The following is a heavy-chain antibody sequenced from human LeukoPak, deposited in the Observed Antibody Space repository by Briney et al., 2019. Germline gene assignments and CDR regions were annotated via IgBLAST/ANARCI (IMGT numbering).Heavy chain of an antibody. Sequence: SETLSLTCSVSDGSISSSSYYWGWIRQPPGKGLEWIGSIYYSGSTYYSPSLKSRVAISVDTSKNQFSLKLSSVTAADTAVYYCARDEGEVVVTANDAFDIWGQGTMVTVSS. CDR3: ARDEGEVVVTANDAFDI. J-gene: IGHJ3*02. D-gene: IGHD2-21*02. CDR2: IYYSGST. V-gene: IGHV4-39*02. CDR1: DGSISSSSYY.